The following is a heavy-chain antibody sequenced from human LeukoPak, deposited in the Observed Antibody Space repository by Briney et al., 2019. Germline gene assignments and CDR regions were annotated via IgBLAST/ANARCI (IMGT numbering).Heavy chain of an antibody. D-gene: IGHD6-13*01. CDR1: GFIFSSYS. Sequence: GGSLRLPCAASGFIFSSYSMSWVRQAPGMGLEWVSVITGSGGNTYYADSVKGRFTIPKDNSKNTVYLQMSSLRVDDTAVYYCAKAASSSWPSYYYGMDVWGQGTTVTVSS. CDR3: AKAASSSWPSYYYGMDV. J-gene: IGHJ6*02. V-gene: IGHV3-23*01. CDR2: ITGSGGNT.